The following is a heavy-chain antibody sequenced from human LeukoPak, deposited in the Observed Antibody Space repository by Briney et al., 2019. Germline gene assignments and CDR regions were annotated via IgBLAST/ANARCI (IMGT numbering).Heavy chain of an antibody. V-gene: IGHV4-39*01. D-gene: IGHD3-10*01. CDR1: GGSISSSSYY. CDR3: AKCHGSGDDAFDI. Sequence: SETLSLTCTVSGGSISSSSYYWGWIRQPPGKGLEWIGSIYYSGSTYYNPSLKSRVTISVDTSKNQFSLNLSSVTAADTAVYYCAKCHGSGDDAFDIWGQGTMVTVSS. CDR2: IYYSGST. J-gene: IGHJ3*02.